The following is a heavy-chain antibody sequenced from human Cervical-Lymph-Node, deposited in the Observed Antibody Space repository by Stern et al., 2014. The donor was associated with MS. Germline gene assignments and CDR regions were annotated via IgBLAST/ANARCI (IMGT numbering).Heavy chain of an antibody. CDR1: GFTFSDYA. CDR2: ISLSGGST. CDR3: AKDRELVVVTFDS. J-gene: IGHJ4*02. V-gene: IGHV3-23*04. Sequence: VQLVQSGGGLVQPGGSLRLSCAASGFTFSDYAMSWVRQAPGNGLEWVSAISLSGGSTFYADSVQGRFTISRDNSKNTLYLQMNSLRAEDTAVYYCAKDRELVVVTFDSWGQGTLVTVSS. D-gene: IGHD2-15*01.